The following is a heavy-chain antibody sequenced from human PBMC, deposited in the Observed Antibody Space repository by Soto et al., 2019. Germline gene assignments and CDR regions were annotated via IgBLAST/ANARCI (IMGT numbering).Heavy chain of an antibody. CDR2: ISDSGVST. D-gene: IGHD7-27*01. CDR1: GFTFSSFA. V-gene: IGHV3-23*01. CDR3: AKWGNDWGYYYYGMDV. J-gene: IGHJ6*02. Sequence: EVQLLESGGGLVQPGGSLRLSCAASGFTFSSFAMSWVRQAPGKGLEWVSSISDSGVSTYYADSVKGRFIIFRDNSKNTLYLQMASLRAEDTALYYCAKWGNDWGYYYYGMDVWGQGTTVTVSS.